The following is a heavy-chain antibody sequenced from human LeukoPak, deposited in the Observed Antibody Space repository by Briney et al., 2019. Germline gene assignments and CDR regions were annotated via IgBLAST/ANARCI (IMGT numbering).Heavy chain of an antibody. V-gene: IGHV1-69*13. CDR3: ARAERQGYSYGY. J-gene: IGHJ4*02. CDR1: GGAFSSSA. Sequence: GASVKVSCKASGGAFSSSAVSWVRQAPGQGLEWMGGIIPIFGTANYAQKFQGRVTITADESTSTAYMELSSLRSEDTAVYYCARAERQGYSYGYWGQGTLVTVSS. D-gene: IGHD5-18*01. CDR2: IIPIFGTA.